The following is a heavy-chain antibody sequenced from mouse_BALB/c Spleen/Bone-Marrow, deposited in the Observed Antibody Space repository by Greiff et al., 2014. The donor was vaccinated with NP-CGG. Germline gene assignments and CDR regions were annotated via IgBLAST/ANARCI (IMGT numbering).Heavy chain of an antibody. CDR1: GYTFTSYV. CDR2: INPYNDGT. Sequence: VQLKESGPELVKPGASVKVSCKASGYTFTSYVIHWVKQKPGQGLEWIGYINPYNDGTKYNEKFKGKATLTSDKSSSTAYMELSSLTSEDSAVYYCARGGYYGTSLYWYFDVWGAGTTVTVSS. J-gene: IGHJ1*01. D-gene: IGHD1-1*01. V-gene: IGHV1-14*01. CDR3: ARGGYYGTSLYWYFDV.